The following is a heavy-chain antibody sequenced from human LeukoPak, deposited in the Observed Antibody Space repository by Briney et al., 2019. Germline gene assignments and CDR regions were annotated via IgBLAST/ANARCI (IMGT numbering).Heavy chain of an antibody. D-gene: IGHD3-10*01. CDR3: ASPMVRDDAFDI. CDR2: ISGSGGST. CDR1: GFTFSSYA. V-gene: IGHV3-23*01. Sequence: GGTLRLPCAASGFTFSSYAMSWVRQAPGKGLEWVSAISGSGGSTYYADSVKGRFTISRDNSKNTLYLQMNSLRAEDTAVYYCASPMVRDDAFDIWGQGTMVTVSS. J-gene: IGHJ3*02.